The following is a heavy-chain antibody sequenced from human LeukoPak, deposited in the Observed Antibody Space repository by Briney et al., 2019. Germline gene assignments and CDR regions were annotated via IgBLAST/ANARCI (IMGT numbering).Heavy chain of an antibody. Sequence: SETLSLTCTVPGGSISSYYWSWIRQPPGKGLEWIGYIYYSGSTNYNPSLKSRVTISVDTSKNQFSLKLSSVTAADTAVYYCARAGRGIDYWGQGTLVTVSS. CDR2: IYYSGST. J-gene: IGHJ4*02. CDR1: GGSISSYY. D-gene: IGHD3-10*01. V-gene: IGHV4-59*01. CDR3: ARAGRGIDY.